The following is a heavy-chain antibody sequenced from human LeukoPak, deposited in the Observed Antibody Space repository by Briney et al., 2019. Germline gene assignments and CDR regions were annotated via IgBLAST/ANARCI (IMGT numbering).Heavy chain of an antibody. Sequence: SGTLSLTCAVSGASISSSHWWSWVRQPPGKGLEWIGEIYHSGSTNYNPSLKSRVTISVDKSKNQFSLKLNSVTAADTAVYYCARGRTYYDFWSGYYTPPYYFDYWGQGTLVTVSS. CDR3: ARGRTYYDFWSGYYTPPYYFDY. CDR1: GASISSSHW. CDR2: IYHSGST. J-gene: IGHJ4*02. D-gene: IGHD3-3*01. V-gene: IGHV4-4*02.